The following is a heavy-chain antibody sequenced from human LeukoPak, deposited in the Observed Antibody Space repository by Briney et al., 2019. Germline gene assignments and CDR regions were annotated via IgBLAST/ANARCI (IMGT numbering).Heavy chain of an antibody. CDR2: ICGSGANT. J-gene: IGHJ4*02. Sequence: GGSLRLSCAASVFSLCTYATSGVRDAPGGGLEWVSTICGSGANTYYAHSVRGPFTLSRDNSKNTLYLHMSTVRAEDTAVYYCAKEKAGYTNPYYFDYWGQGTLVTVSS. V-gene: IGHV3-23*01. CDR1: VFSLCTYA. CDR3: AKEKAGYTNPYYFDY. D-gene: IGHD3-16*02.